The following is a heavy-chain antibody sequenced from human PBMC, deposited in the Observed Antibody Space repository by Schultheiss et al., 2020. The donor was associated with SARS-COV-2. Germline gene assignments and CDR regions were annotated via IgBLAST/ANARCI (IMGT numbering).Heavy chain of an antibody. J-gene: IGHJ3*02. V-gene: IGHV3-7*03. CDR2: IKQDGSEN. CDR1: GFTFSSYW. Sequence: GGSLRLSCAASGFTFSSYWMSWVRQAPGKGLEWVANIKQDGSENYYVDSVKGRFTISRDNAKNSLYLQMNSVRAEDTAVYYGARAAGGGGFDIWGQGTMVTVSS. D-gene: IGHD6-13*01. CDR3: ARAAGGGGFDI.